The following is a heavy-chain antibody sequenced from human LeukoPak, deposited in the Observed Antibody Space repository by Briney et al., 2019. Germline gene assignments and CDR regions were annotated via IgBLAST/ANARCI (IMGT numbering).Heavy chain of an antibody. V-gene: IGHV4-61*03. CDR3: ARHSAVGAFDI. J-gene: IGHJ3*02. CDR1: GGPVGSGSYC. Sequence: PSETLSLTCTASGGPVGSGSYCWSWIRQPPGKTLEWIGYICDSGSIDHNPSLKSRVTISVDTSKSHFSLKLTSVTAADTAVYYCARHSAVGAFDIWGQGTMVTVSS. D-gene: IGHD6-13*01. CDR2: ICDSGSI.